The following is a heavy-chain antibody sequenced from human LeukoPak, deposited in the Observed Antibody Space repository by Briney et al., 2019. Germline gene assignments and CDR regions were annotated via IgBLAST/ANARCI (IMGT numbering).Heavy chain of an antibody. Sequence: GGSLRLSCAASGFTFSSYGMHWVRQAPGKGLEWVAVIWYGGSNKYYADSVKGRFTISRDNSKNTLYLQMNSLRAEDTAVYYCARDRAYDILTGYSPYYFDYWGQGTLVTVSS. CDR2: IWYGGSNK. V-gene: IGHV3-33*01. J-gene: IGHJ4*02. CDR3: ARDRAYDILTGYSPYYFDY. CDR1: GFTFSSYG. D-gene: IGHD3-9*01.